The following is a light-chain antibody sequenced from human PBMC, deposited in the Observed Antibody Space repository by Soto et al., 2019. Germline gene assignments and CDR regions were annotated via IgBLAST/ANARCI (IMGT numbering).Light chain of an antibody. V-gene: IGKV1-5*03. J-gene: IGKJ4*01. CDR3: QQYNSYPLT. CDR2: KAS. Sequence: DIQMTQSPSTLSGSVGDRVTITCRASQTISSWLAWYQQKPGKAPNLLIHKASSLESGVSGRFSGSGSGTEFTLTISSLQSEDFATYYCQQYNSYPLTFGGGTKVDIK. CDR1: QTISSW.